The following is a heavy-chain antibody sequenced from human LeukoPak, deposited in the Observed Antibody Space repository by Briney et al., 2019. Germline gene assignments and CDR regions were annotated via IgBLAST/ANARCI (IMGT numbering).Heavy chain of an antibody. CDR3: AKEGEGLPY. Sequence: ASVKVSCKASGYTFTGYYMHWVRQAPGQGLEWMGWINPNSGGTNSAQKFQGRVTMTRDTSISTAHMELNRLTLDDTAVYYCAKEGEGLPYWGQGTLVTVSS. CDR1: GYTFTGYY. J-gene: IGHJ4*02. CDR2: INPNSGGT. V-gene: IGHV1-2*02. D-gene: IGHD3-16*01.